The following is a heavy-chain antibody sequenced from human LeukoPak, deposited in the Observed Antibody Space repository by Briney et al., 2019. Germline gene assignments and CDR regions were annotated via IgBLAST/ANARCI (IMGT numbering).Heavy chain of an antibody. CDR1: GGSISSHY. V-gene: IGHV4-59*11. CDR2: IYYSGTT. CDR3: ARSGSYYYYYGMDV. J-gene: IGHJ6*02. D-gene: IGHD1-14*01. Sequence: PSETLSLTCTVSGGSISSHYWSWIRQPPGKGLEWIGYIYYSGTTNYNPSLKRRVTISVDTSKNQFSLKLSSVTAADTAVYYCARSGSYYYYYGMDVWGQGTTVTVSS.